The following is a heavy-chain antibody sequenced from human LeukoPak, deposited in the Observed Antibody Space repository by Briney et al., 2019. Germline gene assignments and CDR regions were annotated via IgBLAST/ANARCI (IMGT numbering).Heavy chain of an antibody. Sequence: PGGSLRLSCAASGFIFSSYAMTWVRQAPGKGLEWVSGISDDGDSTYYTGSVKGRFSISRDNSKNTLYLQMNRLRAEDTAVYYCAKTKLTSYIFDNWGQGALVTVSS. CDR1: GFIFSSYA. V-gene: IGHV3-23*01. CDR3: AKTKLTSYIFDN. CDR2: ISDDGDST. D-gene: IGHD1-26*01. J-gene: IGHJ4*02.